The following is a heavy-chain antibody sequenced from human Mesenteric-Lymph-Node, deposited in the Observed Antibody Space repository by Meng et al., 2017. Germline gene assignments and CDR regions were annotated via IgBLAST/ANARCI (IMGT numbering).Heavy chain of an antibody. V-gene: IGHV1-2*06. CDR3: ARWWSRWDSFEY. Sequence: QGQMAQDGAGVKQPAATPKGSCQASGDTFAGYHLDWVRQAPGQGLEWMGRINPYSGDTNHAQNFQGRVTMTRDTSISAAYMEMRGLTSDDTAVYYCARWWSRWDSFEYWGQETLVTVSS. J-gene: IGHJ4*02. CDR2: INPYSGDT. CDR1: GDTFAGYH. D-gene: IGHD2-15*01.